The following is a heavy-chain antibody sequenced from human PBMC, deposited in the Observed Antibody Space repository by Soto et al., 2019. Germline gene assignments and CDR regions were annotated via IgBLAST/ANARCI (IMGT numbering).Heavy chain of an antibody. CDR2: ISGSGGST. J-gene: IGHJ3*02. CDR3: AKDLGNPYYDILTGLGLRSAFDI. Sequence: PGGSLTLSCAAPGFTLSIHAISLVRQAHGKGLEWGLAISGSGGSTYYADSVKGRFTISRDNSKNTLYLQMNSLRAEDTAAYYCAKDLGNPYYDILTGLGLRSAFDIWGQGTMVTVSS. V-gene: IGHV3-23*01. D-gene: IGHD3-9*01. CDR1: GFTLSIHA.